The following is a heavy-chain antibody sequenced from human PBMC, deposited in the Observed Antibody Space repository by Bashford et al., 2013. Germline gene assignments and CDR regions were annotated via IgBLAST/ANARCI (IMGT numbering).Heavy chain of an antibody. CDR3: ANLQDYNNYSPHYFDN. Sequence: GGSLRLSCAASGFTFTNHDIHWVRQLAGKGLEWLSAISGSGGITYYADSVKGRFTISRDNSRNTLYLQMNSLRVDDTAVYYCANLQDYNNYSPHYFDNWGQGTLVTVSS. V-gene: IGHV3-23*01. J-gene: IGHJ4*02. D-gene: IGHD4-11*01. CDR1: GFTFTNHD. CDR2: ISGSGGIT.